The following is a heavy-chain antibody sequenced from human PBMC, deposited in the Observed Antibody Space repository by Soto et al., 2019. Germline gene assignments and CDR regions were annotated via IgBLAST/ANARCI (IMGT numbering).Heavy chain of an antibody. CDR2: ISYDGSNK. V-gene: IGHV3-30*18. D-gene: IGHD1-1*01. CDR3: AKDRPGTPDD. CDR1: GFTFSSYG. J-gene: IGHJ4*02. Sequence: GGSLRLSCAASGFTFSSYGMHCVRQAPGKGLEWVAVISYDGSNKYYADSVKGRFTISRDNSKNTLYMHMNSLRAEDTAVYYCAKDRPGTPDDSGPGPLLTVSA.